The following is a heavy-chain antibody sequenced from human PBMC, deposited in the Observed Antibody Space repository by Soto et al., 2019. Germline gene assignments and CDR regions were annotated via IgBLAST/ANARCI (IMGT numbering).Heavy chain of an antibody. CDR3: ARDASRQLLVRGAFDI. V-gene: IGHV3-33*01. Sequence: QVQLVESGGGVVQPGRSLRLSCAASGFTFSSYGMHWVRQAPGKGLEWVAVIWYDGSNKYYADSVKGRFTISRDNSKNTLYLQMNSLRAEDTAVYYCARDASRQLLVRGAFDIWGQGTMVTVSS. D-gene: IGHD6-19*01. CDR2: IWYDGSNK. CDR1: GFTFSSYG. J-gene: IGHJ3*02.